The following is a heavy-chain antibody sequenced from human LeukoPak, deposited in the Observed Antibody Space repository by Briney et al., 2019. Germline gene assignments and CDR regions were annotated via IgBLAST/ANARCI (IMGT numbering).Heavy chain of an antibody. V-gene: IGHV3-30*04. CDR2: ISESTKQK. Sequence: GGSLRLSCVASGIPFSRNSMHWVRRAPGEGPEWLAFISESTKQKNYADSVQGRFTISRDNSKNTLFLQMDSLRGDDTGIYYCARPPSGDYFFDYGGQGTLVTV. CDR1: GIPFSRNS. CDR3: ARPPSGDYFFDY. J-gene: IGHJ4*02. D-gene: IGHD4-17*01.